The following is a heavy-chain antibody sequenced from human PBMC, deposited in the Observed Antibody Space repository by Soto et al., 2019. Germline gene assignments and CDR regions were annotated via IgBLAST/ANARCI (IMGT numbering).Heavy chain of an antibody. CDR3: AKLNVRIAARLMDV. Sequence: GGSLRLSCAASGFTFSSYGMHWVRQAPGKGLEWVAVISYDGSNKYYADSVKGRFTISRDNSKNTLYLQMNSLRAEDTAVYYCAKLNVRIAARLMDVWGQGTTVTVSS. CDR1: GFTFSSYG. V-gene: IGHV3-30*18. CDR2: ISYDGSNK. D-gene: IGHD6-6*01. J-gene: IGHJ6*02.